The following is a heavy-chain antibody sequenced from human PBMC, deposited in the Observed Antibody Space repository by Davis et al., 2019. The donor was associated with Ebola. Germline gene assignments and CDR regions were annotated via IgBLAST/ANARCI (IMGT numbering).Heavy chain of an antibody. V-gene: IGHV5-51*01. CDR2: IYPGDSDT. D-gene: IGHD3-10*01. CDR1: GYSFISYW. CDR3: ARLGSSSPWRPFDV. Sequence: GESLKISCKGSGYSFISYWIGWVRQMPGKGLEWMGIIYPGDSDTRYSPSFQGQVTISVDKSINTAYLQWSGLKASDTAMYYCARLGSSSPWRPFDVWGQGTMVIVSS. J-gene: IGHJ3*01.